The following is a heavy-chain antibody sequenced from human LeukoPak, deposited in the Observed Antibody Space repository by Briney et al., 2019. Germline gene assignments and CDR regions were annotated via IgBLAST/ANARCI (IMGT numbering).Heavy chain of an antibody. D-gene: IGHD2-15*01. CDR2: IYYSGNT. J-gene: IGHJ5*02. Sequence: PSETLSLTCTVSGGSISSSNFYWDWFRQPPGKGLEWIGNIYYSGNTYYNSSLKSRVTISVDTSKNQFSLKLTSVTAADTAVYYCAREHCSGGSCTDSRFDPWGQGTLVTVSS. CDR1: GGSISSSNFY. V-gene: IGHV4-39*07. CDR3: AREHCSGGSCTDSRFDP.